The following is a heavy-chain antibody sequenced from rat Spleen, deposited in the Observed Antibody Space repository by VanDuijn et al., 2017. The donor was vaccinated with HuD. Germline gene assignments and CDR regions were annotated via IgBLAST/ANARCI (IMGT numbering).Heavy chain of an antibody. CDR1: GFTFSDYN. V-gene: IGHV5-7*01. D-gene: IGHD1-11*01. Sequence: EVQLVESGGGSMQPGRSLKLSCAASGFTFSDYNMAWVRQAPKKGLEWVATISYDDSNTYYRDSVKGRFTISRDNAKSTLDLQMDSLRSEDTATYYCTRHGGLRNWFAYWGQGTLVTVSS. CDR2: ISYDDSNT. J-gene: IGHJ3*01. CDR3: TRHGGLRNWFAY.